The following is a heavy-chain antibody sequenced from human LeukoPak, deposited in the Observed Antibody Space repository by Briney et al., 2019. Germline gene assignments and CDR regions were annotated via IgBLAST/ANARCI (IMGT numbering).Heavy chain of an antibody. J-gene: IGHJ5*01. Sequence: SETLSLTCTVSGYAITSGGFSWNWIRQSPGKGLEWIGCIYDRGPAHYNPSLKSRFTISVDRPKNQFFLNVTSLTAADTAVYFCARSRQASGLFNSWGQGTLVVVSS. D-gene: IGHD3-10*01. CDR3: ARSRQASGLFNS. CDR1: GYAITSGGFS. CDR2: IYDRGPA. V-gene: IGHV4-30-2*06.